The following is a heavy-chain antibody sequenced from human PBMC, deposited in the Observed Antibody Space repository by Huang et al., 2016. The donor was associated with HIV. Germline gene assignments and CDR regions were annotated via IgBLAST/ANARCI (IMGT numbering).Heavy chain of an antibody. CDR1: GFTFRDHH. Sequence: QVQLVESGGGVVQPGRSLRLSCAVFGFTFRDHHMHWVRQVPGKGLGWVAFISCDGRKKFYADFVRGRFTISRDNSKNILYLQLNSLTPADTSIYYCARDTTTVAGLDFWGQGALVTVSS. CDR2: ISCDGRKK. J-gene: IGHJ4*02. CDR3: ARDTTTVAGLDF. V-gene: IGHV3-30*14. D-gene: IGHD6-19*01.